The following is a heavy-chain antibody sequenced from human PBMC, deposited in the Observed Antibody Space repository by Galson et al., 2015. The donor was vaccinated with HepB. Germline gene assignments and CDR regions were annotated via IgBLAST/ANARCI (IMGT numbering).Heavy chain of an antibody. CDR3: ARDRDYRFDY. CDR2: ISAYGDNT. V-gene: IGHV1-18*04. D-gene: IGHD4/OR15-4a*01. Sequence: SVKVSCKASGYTFTINGISWVRQTPRQGLEWLGWISAYGDNTKYAQKYQGGITLTRDISTSTAYMELRSLRSDDTAVYYCARDRDYRFDYWGQGTLVTVSS. CDR1: GYTFTING. J-gene: IGHJ4*02.